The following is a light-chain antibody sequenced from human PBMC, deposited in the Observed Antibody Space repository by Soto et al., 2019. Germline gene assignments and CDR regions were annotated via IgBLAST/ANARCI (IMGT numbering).Light chain of an antibody. CDR1: HGLNSY. V-gene: IGKV1-8*01. Sequence: AIRMTQSPSSFSASSGDRVTITCRASHGLNSYIAWYQQKPGKAPQLLIYGISTLQRGVPSRFSGSGSGTEFTLTINYVQAEDSATYYCKQYFSSPITFGQGTRLEI. CDR2: GIS. CDR3: KQYFSSPIT. J-gene: IGKJ5*01.